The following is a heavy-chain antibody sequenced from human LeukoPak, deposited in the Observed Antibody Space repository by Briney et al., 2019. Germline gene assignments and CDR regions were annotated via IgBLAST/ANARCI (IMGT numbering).Heavy chain of an antibody. CDR3: GREVPGGTTSLDC. D-gene: IGHD1-7*01. CDR2: IKEDGSDK. J-gene: IGHJ4*02. Sequence: PGRSLRLSCAASGFTFSSYWMSWIRQAPGKGLEWVANIKEDGSDKNYVDSVRGRFTISRDNAKNALYLQMSSLRAKDTAVYYCGREVPGGTTSLDCWGQGTVVTVSP. CDR1: GFTFSSYW. V-gene: IGHV3-7*04.